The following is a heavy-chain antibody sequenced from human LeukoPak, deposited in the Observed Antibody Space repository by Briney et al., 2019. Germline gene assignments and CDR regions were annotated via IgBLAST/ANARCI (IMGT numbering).Heavy chain of an antibody. D-gene: IGHD3-16*02. J-gene: IGHJ5*02. Sequence: GGSLRLSCAASGFTFSSYAMHWVRQAPGKGLEWVAVIWYDGSQKYYADSVKGRFTISRDNSKNMLYLHMNSLRAEDTAVYYCARGGIVRLGELSTRFDPWGQGTLVTVSS. V-gene: IGHV3-33*08. CDR2: IWYDGSQK. CDR3: ARGGIVRLGELSTRFDP. CDR1: GFTFSSYA.